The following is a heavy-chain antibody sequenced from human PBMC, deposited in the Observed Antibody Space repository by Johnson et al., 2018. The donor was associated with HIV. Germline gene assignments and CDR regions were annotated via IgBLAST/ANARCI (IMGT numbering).Heavy chain of an antibody. CDR3: AREGGVTMVDGFDI. Sequence: EVQLVESGGGVVQPGGSLRLSCAASGFTFDDYAMHWVRQAPGKGLEWVSGISWNSGNIGYADSVKGRFTISRDNAKTSLYLHMNTLRAEDTALYYCAREGGVTMVDGFDIWGQGTMVTVSS. V-gene: IGHV3-9*01. J-gene: IGHJ3*02. D-gene: IGHD3-10*01. CDR2: ISWNSGNI. CDR1: GFTFDDYA.